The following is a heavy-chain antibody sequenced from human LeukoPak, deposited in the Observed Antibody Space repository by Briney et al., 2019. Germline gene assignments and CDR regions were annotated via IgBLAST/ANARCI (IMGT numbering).Heavy chain of an antibody. J-gene: IGHJ4*02. CDR2: ISAYNGNT. D-gene: IGHD5-12*01. CDR3: ASTQGLRGYSGYGY. CDR1: GYTFTSYG. V-gene: IGHV1-18*01. Sequence: GASVKVSCKASGYTFTSYGISWVRQAPGQGLEWMGWISAYNGNTNYAQKLQGRVTMTTDTSTSTAYMELRSLRSDDTAVYYCASTQGLRGYSGYGYWGQGTLVTVSS.